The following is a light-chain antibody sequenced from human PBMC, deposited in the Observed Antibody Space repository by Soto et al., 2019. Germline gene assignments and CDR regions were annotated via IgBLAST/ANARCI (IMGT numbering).Light chain of an antibody. J-gene: IGKJ1*01. V-gene: IGKV1-6*01. CDR2: TAS. CDR1: QAIRND. Sequence: AIQMTQSPSSLSASVGDRVIITCRASQAIRNDFGWYQQKPGKAPKLLIYTASTLQSGVPSRFSGSGSGADFTLTIRSLQPEDSATYYCLHDSSYPRTFGQGTKVEIK. CDR3: LHDSSYPRT.